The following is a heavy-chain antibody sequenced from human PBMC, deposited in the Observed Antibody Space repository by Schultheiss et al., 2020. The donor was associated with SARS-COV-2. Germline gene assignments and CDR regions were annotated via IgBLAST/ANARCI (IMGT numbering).Heavy chain of an antibody. Sequence: SVKVSCKASGGTFSSYAISWVRQAPGQGLEWMGGIIPIFGTANYAQKFQGRVTITADKSTSTAYMELSSLRSEDTAVYYCARGPLDYSNYYYYYMDVWGKGTTVTVSS. CDR1: GGTFSSYA. J-gene: IGHJ6*03. D-gene: IGHD4-11*01. CDR3: ARGPLDYSNYYYYYMDV. CDR2: IIPIFGTA. V-gene: IGHV1-69*06.